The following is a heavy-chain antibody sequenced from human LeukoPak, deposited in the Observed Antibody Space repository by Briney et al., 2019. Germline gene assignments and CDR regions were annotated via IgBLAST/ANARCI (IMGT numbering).Heavy chain of an antibody. D-gene: IGHD1-14*01. V-gene: IGHV3-7*03. CDR3: ARSVNRAFDI. Sequence: GRSLRLSCAASGFTLSSYWMNWVRQIPGKGLEWVAEIRQDVSETYYVDSVKGRFTVSRDNADNSLYLQMNSLRAEDTAIYYCARSVNRAFDIWGQGTMVTVSS. J-gene: IGHJ3*02. CDR2: IRQDVSET. CDR1: GFTLSSYW.